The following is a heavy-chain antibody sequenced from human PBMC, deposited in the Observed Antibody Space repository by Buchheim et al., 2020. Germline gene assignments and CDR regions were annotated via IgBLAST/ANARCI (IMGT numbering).Heavy chain of an antibody. V-gene: IGHV4-30-4*01. D-gene: IGHD3-10*01. CDR3: ARIRGFGTPAQKGMDV. CDR1: GGSISGGDYY. CDR2: IYYTGSA. Sequence: QVQVQESGPGLVKPSQTLSLTCIVSGGSISGGDYYWSWIRQPPGKGLEWVGYIYYTGSAYYNPSLKGRVAFSVDTSKYQVSLKLTSVTAADTAVYHCARIRGFGTPAQKGMDVWGQGTT. J-gene: IGHJ6*02.